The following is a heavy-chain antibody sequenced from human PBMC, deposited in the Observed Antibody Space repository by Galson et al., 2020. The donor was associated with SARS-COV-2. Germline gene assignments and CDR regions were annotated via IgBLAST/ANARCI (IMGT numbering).Heavy chain of an antibody. CDR2: IDWDDDK. D-gene: IGHD3-9*01. V-gene: IGHV2-70*04. J-gene: IGHJ4*02. Sequence: SGPTLVKPTQTLTLTCTFSGFSLSTSGMRVSWIRQPPGKALEWLARIDWDDDKFYSTSLKTRLTISKDTSKNQVVLTMTNMDPVDTATYYCARSHPHDFDWLLTLDYWGQGTLVTVSS. CDR1: GFSLSTSGMR. CDR3: ARSHPHDFDWLLTLDY.